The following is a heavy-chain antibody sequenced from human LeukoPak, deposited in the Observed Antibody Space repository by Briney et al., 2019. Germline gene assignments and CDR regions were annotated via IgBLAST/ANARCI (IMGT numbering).Heavy chain of an antibody. Sequence: GGSLRLSSAASGFTFSSYWMHWVRQAPGKGLVWVSRINTAGSGTTYADSVKGRFTISRDNAKNTLYLQMDSLGGEDTAVYYCARRAFYDSSGYYLFDYWGQGTLVTVSS. CDR3: ARRAFYDSSGYYLFDY. CDR1: GFTFSSYW. D-gene: IGHD3-22*01. J-gene: IGHJ4*02. V-gene: IGHV3-74*01. CDR2: INTAGSGT.